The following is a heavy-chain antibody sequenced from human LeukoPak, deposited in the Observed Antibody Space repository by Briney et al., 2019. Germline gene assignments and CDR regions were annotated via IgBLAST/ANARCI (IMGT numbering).Heavy chain of an antibody. V-gene: IGHV4-34*01. CDR3: ARNHQRGYSGYDSGAQNY. CDR2: INHSGST. D-gene: IGHD5-12*01. Sequence: SETLSLTCAVYGGSFSGYYWSWIRQPPGKGLEWIGEINHSGSTNYNPSLKSRVTISVDTSKNQFSLKLSSVTAADTAMYYCARNHQRGYSGYDSGAQNYWGQGTLVTVSS. J-gene: IGHJ4*02. CDR1: GGSFSGYY.